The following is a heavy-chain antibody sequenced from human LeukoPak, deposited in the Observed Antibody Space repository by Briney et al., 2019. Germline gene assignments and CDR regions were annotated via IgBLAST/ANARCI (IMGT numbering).Heavy chain of an antibody. CDR3: ASSVVTVVPDY. Sequence: GGSLRLSCAASGFTVSSNYMSWVRQAPGKGLEWVSVIYSGGSTYYADSVKGRFTISRDNSKNTLYLQVNSLRAEDTAVYYCASSVVTVVPDYWGQGTLVTVSS. CDR1: GFTVSSNY. V-gene: IGHV3-53*01. J-gene: IGHJ4*02. CDR2: IYSGGST. D-gene: IGHD4-23*01.